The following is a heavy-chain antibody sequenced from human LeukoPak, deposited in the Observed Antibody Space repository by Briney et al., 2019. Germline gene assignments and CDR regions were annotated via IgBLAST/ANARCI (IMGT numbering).Heavy chain of an antibody. V-gene: IGHV1-69*01. CDR2: IIPIFGTA. Sequence: GASVKVSCKASGGTFSSYAISWVRQAPGQGLEWMGGIIPIFGTANHAQKFQGRVTITADESTSTAYMELSSLRSEDTAVYYCARGRIVGATNQAFDYWGQGTLVTVSS. CDR1: GGTFSSYA. J-gene: IGHJ4*02. D-gene: IGHD1-26*01. CDR3: ARGRIVGATNQAFDY.